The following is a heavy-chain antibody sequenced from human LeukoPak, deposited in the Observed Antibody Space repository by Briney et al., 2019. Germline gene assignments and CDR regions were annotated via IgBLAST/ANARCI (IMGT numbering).Heavy chain of an antibody. V-gene: IGHV4-59*08. CDR1: GGSVTTYY. J-gene: IGHJ1*01. Sequence: PSETLSLTCTVSGGSVTTYYWSWIRQFPGKRLEWIGHVHYRGSPDYNPSLTSRVTISVDTSKNQFSLRLTSVTAADTAVYYCARLPITVGAPRHIQEWGQGTVVAVSS. D-gene: IGHD1-26*01. CDR3: ARLPITVGAPRHIQE. CDR2: VHYRGSP.